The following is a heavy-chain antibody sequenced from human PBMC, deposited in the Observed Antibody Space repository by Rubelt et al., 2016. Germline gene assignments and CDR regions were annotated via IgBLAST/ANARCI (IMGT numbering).Heavy chain of an antibody. CDR1: GGSISSGGYY. V-gene: IGHV4-31*03. CDR2: IYYSGST. CDR3: ARAETTYYDFWSGYYFNGFDP. D-gene: IGHD3-3*01. Sequence: QVQLQESGPGLVKPSQTLSLTCTVSGGSISSGGYYWSWIRQHPGKGLEWIGYIYYSGSTYYNPSLKSRVTISVDTSKNQFSLKLSSVTAADTAVDYCARAETTYYDFWSGYYFNGFDPWGQGTLVTGSS. J-gene: IGHJ5*02.